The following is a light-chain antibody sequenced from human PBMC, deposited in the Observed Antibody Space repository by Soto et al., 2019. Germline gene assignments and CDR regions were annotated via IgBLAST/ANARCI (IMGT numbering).Light chain of an antibody. CDR2: GAS. CDR1: QSISNNY. J-gene: IGKJ1*01. CDR3: QQFGSSPLA. Sequence: ELVLTQSPGTLSLSPGERATLSCRASQSISNNYLAWYQQKPGQAPRLLISGASSRATGIPDRFSVSGSGTDFTLTISRLEPEDFAVYYCQQFGSSPLAFGQGTKVEIK. V-gene: IGKV3-20*01.